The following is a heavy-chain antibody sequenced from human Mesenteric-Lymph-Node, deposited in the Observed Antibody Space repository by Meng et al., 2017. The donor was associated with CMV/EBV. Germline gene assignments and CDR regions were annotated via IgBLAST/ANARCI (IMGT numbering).Heavy chain of an antibody. CDR3: ARGSDIPVNNY. J-gene: IGHJ4*02. D-gene: IGHD2-15*01. V-gene: IGHV4-34*01. CDR2: INHSGVP. CDR1: GGSFSGYY. Sequence: QVQLQQWGAGMLKPSATLSLTCAVSGGSFSGYYWSWSRQPPGKGLEWIGEINHSGVPNYNPSLKSRVTISLDRSKNQFSLTLSSVTAEDTALYYCARGSDIPVNNYWGQGTLVIVSS.